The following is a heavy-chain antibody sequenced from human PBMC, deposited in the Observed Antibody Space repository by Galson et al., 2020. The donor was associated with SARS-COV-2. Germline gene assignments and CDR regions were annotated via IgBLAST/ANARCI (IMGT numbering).Heavy chain of an antibody. CDR1: GGSFSGYY. V-gene: IGHV4-34*01. Sequence: SETLSLTCAVYGGSFSGYYWSWIRQPPGKGLEWIGEINHSGSTNYNPSLKSRVTISVDTSKNQFSLKLSSVTAADTAVYYCARGRGEYCSSTSCYSYYYYMDVWGKGTTVTVSS. D-gene: IGHD2-2*02. CDR2: INHSGST. CDR3: ARGRGEYCSSTSCYSYYYYMDV. J-gene: IGHJ6*03.